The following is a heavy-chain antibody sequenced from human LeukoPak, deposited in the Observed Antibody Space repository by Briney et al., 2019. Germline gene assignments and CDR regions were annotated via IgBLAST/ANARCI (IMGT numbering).Heavy chain of an antibody. CDR1: GFTFSSYG. D-gene: IGHD5-18*01. J-gene: IGHJ4*02. Sequence: GRSLRLSCAASGFTFSSYGMHWVRQAPGKGLEWVAVISYDGSNKYYADSVKGRFTISRDNSKNTLYLQMNSLRAEDTAVYYCAKDRGYSYGSLFDYWGQGTLVTVSS. CDR3: AKDRGYSYGSLFDY. CDR2: ISYDGSNK. V-gene: IGHV3-30*18.